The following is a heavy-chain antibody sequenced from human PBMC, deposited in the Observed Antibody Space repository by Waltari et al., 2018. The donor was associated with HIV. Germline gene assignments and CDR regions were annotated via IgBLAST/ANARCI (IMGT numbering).Heavy chain of an antibody. CDR2: VSSSSSTI. V-gene: IGHV3-48*01. D-gene: IGHD6-19*01. CDR3: ATDSSGWYYFDS. Sequence: EVQLLESGGGLVQPGGSLRLSCAASGFTFSTYRMHWVRQAPGKGLEWVSYVSSSSSTIYYADSVKCRFTISRDNAKNSLFLQMNSLRAEDTAIYYCATDSSGWYYFDSWGQGTLVTVSS. J-gene: IGHJ4*02. CDR1: GFTFSTYR.